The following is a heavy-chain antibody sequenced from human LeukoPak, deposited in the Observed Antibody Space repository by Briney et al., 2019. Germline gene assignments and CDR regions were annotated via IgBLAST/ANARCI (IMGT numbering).Heavy chain of an antibody. CDR2: INHSGST. V-gene: IGHV4-34*01. CDR1: GGSFSGYY. D-gene: IGHD1-14*01. J-gene: IGHJ5*02. CDR3: ARRATHRPFDP. Sequence: PSETLSLTCTVYGGSFSGYYWSWIRQPPGKGLEWIGEINHSGSTNYNPSLKSRVTISVDTSKNQFSLKLSSVTAADTAVYYCARRATHRPFDPWGQGTLVTVSS.